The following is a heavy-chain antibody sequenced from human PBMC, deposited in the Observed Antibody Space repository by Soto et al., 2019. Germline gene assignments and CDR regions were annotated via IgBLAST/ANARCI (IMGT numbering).Heavy chain of an antibody. V-gene: IGHV3-23*01. J-gene: IGHJ6*02. CDR1: GLTFRSYV. CDR2: ISGGGDIT. Sequence: PGGSLRLSCAVSGLTFRSYVMSWVRQAPGKGLEWVSGISGGGDITYYADSVKGRFTISRDNSKNMVYLQMKSLRAEDTAVYYCPEATGYYYNGMDVWGQGTTVTVSS. CDR3: PEATGYYYNGMDV.